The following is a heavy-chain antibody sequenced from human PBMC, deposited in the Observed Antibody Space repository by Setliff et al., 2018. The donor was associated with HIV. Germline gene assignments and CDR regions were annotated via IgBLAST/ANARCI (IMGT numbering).Heavy chain of an antibody. CDR2: IIHILGTA. J-gene: IGHJ6*03. CDR3: AKAVRGYGSTYYNYYYMDV. V-gene: IGHV1-69*13. Sequence: SVKVSCKTSRRTFSEDAINWVRQAPGEGLEWVGGIIHILGTADYAEKFQGRVTITADEPRSTVYLEVSNLRSEDTAGYYCAKAVRGYGSTYYNYYYMDVWGKGTTVTVSS. D-gene: IGHD3-10*01. CDR1: RRTFSEDA.